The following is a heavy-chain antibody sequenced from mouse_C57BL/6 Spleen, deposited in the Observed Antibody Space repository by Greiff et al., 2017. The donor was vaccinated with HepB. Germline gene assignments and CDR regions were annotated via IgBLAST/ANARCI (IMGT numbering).Heavy chain of an antibody. J-gene: IGHJ3*01. CDR3: ANLFQAY. CDR2: ISSGSSTI. CDR1: GFTFSDYG. D-gene: IGHD1-1*01. V-gene: IGHV5-17*01. Sequence: EVMLVESGGGLVKPGGSLKLSCAASGFTFSDYGMHWVRQAPEKGLEWVAYISSGSSTIYYADTVKGRFTISRDNAKNTLFLQMTSLRSEDTAMYYCANLFQAYWGQGTLVTVSA.